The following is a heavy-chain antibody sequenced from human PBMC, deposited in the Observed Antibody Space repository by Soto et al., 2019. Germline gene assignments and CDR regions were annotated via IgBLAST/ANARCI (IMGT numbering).Heavy chain of an antibody. CDR2: ISAYNGNT. CDR3: AREYYNLWSGPQTRSWFDP. CDR1: GYKFIGYG. V-gene: IGHV1-18*04. Sequence: ASVKVSCKASGYKFIGYGISWVRQAPGQGLEWMGGISAYNGNTNYAQKFQGRVTMTTDTSTTTAYMELRGLRSDDTAVYYCAREYYNLWSGPQTRSWFDPWGQGTLVTVSS. J-gene: IGHJ5*02. D-gene: IGHD3-3*01.